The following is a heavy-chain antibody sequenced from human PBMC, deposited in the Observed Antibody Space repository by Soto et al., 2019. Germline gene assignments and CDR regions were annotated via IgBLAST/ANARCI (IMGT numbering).Heavy chain of an antibody. CDR1: GGSIRNYY. Sequence: QVQLQESGPGLVKPSETLSLTCSVSGGSIRNYYWNWIRQPAGKGLEWIGRIYTSGNSDYNPSLKSRVTMSPDTSKNQLSLRLSSVTAADSAVYYCARLWFGKPPGYLDYWGQGIRVTISS. J-gene: IGHJ4*02. V-gene: IGHV4-4*07. D-gene: IGHD3-10*01. CDR2: IYTSGNS. CDR3: ARLWFGKPPGYLDY.